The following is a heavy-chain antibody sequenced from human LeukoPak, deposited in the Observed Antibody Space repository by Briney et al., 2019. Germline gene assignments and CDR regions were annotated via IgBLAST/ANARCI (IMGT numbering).Heavy chain of an antibody. J-gene: IGHJ5*02. CDR1: GFTVSSYA. CDR2: ISGSGGRT. CDR3: SKGPVKHLVPNWFDP. V-gene: IGHV3-23*01. Sequence: GGSLRLACSAAGFTVSSYAVSCVRQAPGRGIGWVSAISGSGGRTYYAASVEGRFTISRDNSKNTLYPQMNSLRTEDTAVYYCSKGPVKHLVPNWFDPWGQGTLVTVS. D-gene: IGHD6-6*01.